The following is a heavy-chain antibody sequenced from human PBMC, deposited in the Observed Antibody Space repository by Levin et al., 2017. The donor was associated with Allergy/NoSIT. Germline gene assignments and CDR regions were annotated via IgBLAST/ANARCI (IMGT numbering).Heavy chain of an antibody. CDR3: ARDTSIFGVVIIEGVGMDV. Sequence: GGSLRLSCAASGFTFSSYSMNWVRQAPGKGLEWVSSISSSSSYIYYADSVKGRFTISRDNAKNSLYLQMNSLRAEDTAVYYCARDTSIFGVVIIEGVGMDVWGQGTTVTVSS. D-gene: IGHD3-3*01. CDR1: GFTFSSYS. CDR2: ISSSSSYI. V-gene: IGHV3-21*01. J-gene: IGHJ6*02.